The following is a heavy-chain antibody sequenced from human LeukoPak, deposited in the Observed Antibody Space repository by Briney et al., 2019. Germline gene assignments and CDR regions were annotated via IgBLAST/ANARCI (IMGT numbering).Heavy chain of an antibody. CDR1: GFTFTNYN. Sequence: GGSLRLSCAASGFTFTNYNIDWVRQAPGKGLEWVSSISSSSGYIYYADSVRGRFTISRDNAETSVFLHLNSLRAEDTAVYYCTRDKRVIPVVFDVGGRGKMVTVSS. D-gene: IGHD2/OR15-2a*01. CDR3: TRDKRVIPVVFDV. V-gene: IGHV3-21*01. CDR2: ISSSSGYI. J-gene: IGHJ3*01.